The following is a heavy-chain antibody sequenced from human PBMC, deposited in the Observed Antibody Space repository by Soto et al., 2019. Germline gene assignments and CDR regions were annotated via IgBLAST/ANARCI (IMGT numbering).Heavy chain of an antibody. Sequence: EVQLVESGGGLVQPGGSLRLSCAASGFTFRNYWMYWVRQAPGQGLEWVSRINSDGSVSSYADSVKGRLTISRDNVKNTLYLLMDSLRAEDTAVYYCARGDCVGGSCYSLAGSFCYYMDAWGKWTTVTVFS. V-gene: IGHV3-74*02. CDR2: INSDGSVS. J-gene: IGHJ6*03. CDR1: GFTFRNYW. D-gene: IGHD2-15*01. CDR3: ARGDCVGGSCYSLAGSFCYYMDA.